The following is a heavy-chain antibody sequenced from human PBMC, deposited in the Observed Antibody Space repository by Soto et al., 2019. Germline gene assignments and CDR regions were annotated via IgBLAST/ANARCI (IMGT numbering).Heavy chain of an antibody. D-gene: IGHD3-9*01. CDR1: GVSIGTSGNY. Sequence: SETQSVTSSVTGVSIGTSGNYWGWVRQPPGKGLEWIGSVYRTGSVYYNPSLYNPSLESRLSITVDTSKNQFSLKLRSVTAADTAVYYCVDVFTGSTFGYWGQGTLVTVSS. CDR2: VYRTGSV. V-gene: IGHV4-39*01. CDR3: VDVFTGSTFGY. J-gene: IGHJ4*02.